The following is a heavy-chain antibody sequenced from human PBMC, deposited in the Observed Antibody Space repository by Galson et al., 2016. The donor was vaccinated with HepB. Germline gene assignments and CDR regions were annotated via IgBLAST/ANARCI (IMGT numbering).Heavy chain of an antibody. CDR3: ARPYCGAGSYVAFDI. V-gene: IGHV4-39*01. CDR1: GVSIGSSSYF. D-gene: IGHD3-10*01. Sequence: SETLSLTCTVSGVSIGSSSYFWGWVRQPPGKGLEWIGSIYYSGNSYYNPSLKSRVTISVDTPKNQFSLKLSSVTAADTAVYYCARPYCGAGSYVAFDIWGPGTMVTVSS. CDR2: IYYSGNS. J-gene: IGHJ3*02.